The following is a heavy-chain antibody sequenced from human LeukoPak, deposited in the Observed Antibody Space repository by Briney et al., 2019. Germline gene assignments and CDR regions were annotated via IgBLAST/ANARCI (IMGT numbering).Heavy chain of an antibody. CDR3: TREYYYDSSGYYYYYYYMDV. D-gene: IGHD3-22*01. Sequence: PGGSLRLSCAASGFAFSGSAMHWVRQASGKGLEWVGRIRSKANSYATAYAASAKGRLTISRDDSKNTAYLQMNSLKTEDTAVYYCTREYYYDSSGYYYYYYYMDVWGKGTTVTVSS. J-gene: IGHJ6*03. CDR1: GFAFSGSA. V-gene: IGHV3-73*01. CDR2: IRSKANSYAT.